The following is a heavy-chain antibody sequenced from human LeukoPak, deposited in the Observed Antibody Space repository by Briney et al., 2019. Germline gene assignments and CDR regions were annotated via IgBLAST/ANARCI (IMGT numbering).Heavy chain of an antibody. J-gene: IGHJ6*02. V-gene: IGHV3-7*01. D-gene: IGHD2/OR15-2a*01. Sequence: GGSLRLSCAASGFTFRSYWMSWVRQAPGKGLEWVANIKQDGSEKYYVDSVKGRFTISRDNAYTSLYLQMSSLRVGDTAVYYCARLSDPYYYYYGMDVWGQGTTVTVS. CDR1: GFTFRSYW. CDR2: IKQDGSEK. CDR3: ARLSDPYYYYYGMDV.